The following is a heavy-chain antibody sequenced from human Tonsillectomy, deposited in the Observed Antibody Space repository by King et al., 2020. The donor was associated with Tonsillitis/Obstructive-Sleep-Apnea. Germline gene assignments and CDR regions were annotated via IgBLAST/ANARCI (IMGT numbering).Heavy chain of an antibody. CDR2: IGPKSGRT. Sequence: QLVQSGAEVKKPGASVKVSCKASGYSFIDYYIHWVRQAPGQGPEWMGRIGPKSGRTNYAQKFQGRVTMTRDTSNSTAYMELGRLRSDDTAVYYCARDLHSSRWLKGDWFDPWGQGTLVTVSS. J-gene: IGHJ5*02. CDR1: GYSFIDYY. D-gene: IGHD6-13*01. V-gene: IGHV1-2*06. CDR3: ARDLHSSRWLKGDWFDP.